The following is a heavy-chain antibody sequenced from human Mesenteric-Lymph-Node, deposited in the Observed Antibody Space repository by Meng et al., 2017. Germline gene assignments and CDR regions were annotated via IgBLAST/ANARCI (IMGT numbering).Heavy chain of an antibody. J-gene: IGHJ3*02. CDR2: INPNSGGT. Sequence: ASVKVSCKASGYTFTGYYMHWVRQAPGQGLEWMGWINPNSGGTNYAQKFQGRVTMTRDTSISTAYMELSRLRSDDTAVYYCARDDAGFVYWIQLWFGAFDIWGQGTMVTVSS. D-gene: IGHD5-18*01. CDR1: GYTFTGYY. CDR3: ARDDAGFVYWIQLWFGAFDI. V-gene: IGHV1-2*02.